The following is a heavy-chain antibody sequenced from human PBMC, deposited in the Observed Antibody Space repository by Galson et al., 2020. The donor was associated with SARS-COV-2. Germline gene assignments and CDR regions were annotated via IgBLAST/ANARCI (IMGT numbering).Heavy chain of an antibody. Sequence: GGSLRLSCAASGFTFSSYGMHWVRQAPGKGLEWVAVIWYDGSNKYYADSVKGRFTISRDNSKNTLYLQMNSLRAEDTAVYYCARDQMVGDSSDCYNWGQGTLVTVSS. CDR1: GFTFSSYG. V-gene: IGHV3-33*01. D-gene: IGHD6-19*01. CDR3: ARDQMVGDSSDCYN. J-gene: IGHJ4*02. CDR2: IWYDGSNK.